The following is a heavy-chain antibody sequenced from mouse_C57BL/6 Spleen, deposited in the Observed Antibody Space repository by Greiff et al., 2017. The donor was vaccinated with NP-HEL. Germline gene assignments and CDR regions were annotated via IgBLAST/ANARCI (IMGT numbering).Heavy chain of an antibody. Sequence: VQLQQSGAELVKPGASVKLSCKASGYTFTSYWMQWVKQRPGQGFEWIGEIDPSDSYTNYNQKFKGKATLTVDTSSSTAYMQLSSLTSEDSAVYYCARARGYYGSNYAMDYWGQGTSVTVSS. V-gene: IGHV1-50*01. CDR1: GYTFTSYW. J-gene: IGHJ4*01. D-gene: IGHD1-1*01. CDR3: ARARGYYGSNYAMDY. CDR2: IDPSDSYT.